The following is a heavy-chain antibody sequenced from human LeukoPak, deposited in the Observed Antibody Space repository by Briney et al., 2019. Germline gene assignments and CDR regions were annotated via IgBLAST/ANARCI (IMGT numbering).Heavy chain of an antibody. J-gene: IGHJ2*01. CDR2: VYNSGDT. D-gene: IGHD3-10*01. V-gene: IGHV4-59*08. CDR3: ARLKLGAYFDL. CDR1: GGSTSSDY. Sequence: RTSETLSLTCTVSGGSTSSDYWSWIRQSPGKGLEWVGYVYNSGDTGKNPSLKSRVTILLDTSKNQCSLKLTSVSAADTAVYYCARLKLGAYFDLWGRGTLVTVSS.